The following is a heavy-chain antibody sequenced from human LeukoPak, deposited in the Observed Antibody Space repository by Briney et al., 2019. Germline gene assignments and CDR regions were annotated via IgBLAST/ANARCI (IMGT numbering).Heavy chain of an antibody. CDR1: GFSISTDW. J-gene: IGHJ4*02. D-gene: IGHD3-10*01. CDR2: VKSKNAGGTT. Sequence: GRSLRLSCAASGFSISTDWMRWVRQAAGKGLEWGGRVKSKNAGGTTDYAAPVKDRFTISRDDSKNTLYLQMNSLKTDDTAVYYCTLIKGWGSGSYYVDYWGQGTLVTVSS. V-gene: IGHV3-15*01. CDR3: TLIKGWGSGSYYVDY.